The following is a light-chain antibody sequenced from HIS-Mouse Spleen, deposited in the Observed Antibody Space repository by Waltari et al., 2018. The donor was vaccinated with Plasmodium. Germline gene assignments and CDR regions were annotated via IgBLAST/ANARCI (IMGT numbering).Light chain of an antibody. CDR2: EVS. J-gene: IGLJ2*01. V-gene: IGLV2-8*01. Sequence: HSPLTQPPPASGSPGQSVTIPCTGTSTYFGAYTYSPWHQQHPGKHPKLMIYEVSKRPSGVPDRFSGSKSGNTASLTVSGLQAEDEADYYCSSYAGSNNLVFGGGTKLTVL. CDR3: SSYAGSNNLV. CDR1: STYFGAYTY.